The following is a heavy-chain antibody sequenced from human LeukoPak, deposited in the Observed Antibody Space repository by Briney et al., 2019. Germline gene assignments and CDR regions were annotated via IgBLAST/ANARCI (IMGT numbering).Heavy chain of an antibody. V-gene: IGHV3-23*01. CDR2: ISGSGVIT. Sequence: GGTLRLSCAASGLTFINFGMTWVRQAPGKGLEWVSAISGSGVITFYADSVKGRFTISRDNSKNTLYLQMNSLRAEDTAVYYCARAFSTTAFDYWGQGTLVTVSS. CDR3: ARAFSTTAFDY. D-gene: IGHD4-17*01. CDR1: GLTFINFG. J-gene: IGHJ4*02.